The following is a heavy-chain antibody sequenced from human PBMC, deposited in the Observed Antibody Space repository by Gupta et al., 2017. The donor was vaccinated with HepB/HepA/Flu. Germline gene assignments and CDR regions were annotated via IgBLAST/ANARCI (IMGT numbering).Heavy chain of an antibody. D-gene: IGHD2-2*01. J-gene: IGHJ5*02. Sequence: QLQLQESGPGLVKPSETLSLTCTVSGGSISSSSYYWGWIRQPPGKGLEWIGSIYYSGSTYYNPSLKSRVTISVDTSKNQFALKLSSVTAAETAVYYCARHLPTPRGPAAMGWFDPWGQGTLVTVSS. V-gene: IGHV4-39*01. CDR1: GGSISSSSYY. CDR3: ARHLPTPRGPAAMGWFDP. CDR2: IYYSGST.